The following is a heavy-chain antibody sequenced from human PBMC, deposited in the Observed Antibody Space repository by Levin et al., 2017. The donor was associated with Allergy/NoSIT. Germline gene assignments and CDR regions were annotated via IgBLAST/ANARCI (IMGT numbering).Heavy chain of an antibody. CDR3: ARAGIYGDSRYYYAMDV. CDR2: IHYTGSA. V-gene: IGHV4-31*03. CDR1: GGSISGGGHY. J-gene: IGHJ6*02. Sequence: SETLSLTCTVSGGSISGGGHYWSWIRQHPGRGPEWIGYIHYTGSAHYSPSLQSRAIIFVDSSKNQFSLRVNSVTAADTAVYYCARAGIYGDSRYYYAMDVWGPGTTVTVSS. D-gene: IGHD4-17*01.